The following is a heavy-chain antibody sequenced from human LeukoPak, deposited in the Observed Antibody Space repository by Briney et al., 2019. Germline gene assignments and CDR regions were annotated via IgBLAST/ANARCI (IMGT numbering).Heavy chain of an antibody. D-gene: IGHD5-18*01. V-gene: IGHV3-20*01. CDR2: INWNGGST. CDR3: ARDRSYGSFDF. CDR1: GFTFDDHG. Sequence: GGSLRLSCAASGFTFDDHGVNWVRQAPGKGLEWVSGINWNGGSTFYADSVKGRFTISRDNAKNALYLQMNSLTAEDTALYHCARDRSYGSFDFWGQGTLVTVSS. J-gene: IGHJ4*02.